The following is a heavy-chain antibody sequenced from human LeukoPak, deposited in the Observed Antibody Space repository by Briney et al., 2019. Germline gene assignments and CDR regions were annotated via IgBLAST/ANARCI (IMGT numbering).Heavy chain of an antibody. CDR1: GYTFTSYD. CDR2: MNPNSGNT. D-gene: IGHD7-27*01. V-gene: IGHV1-8*01. CDR3: VRTPPNWGFDY. Sequence: ASVKVSCKASGYTFTSYDINWVRQATGQGLEWMGWMNPNSGNTGYAQKFQGRVTMTSDSSISTAYMELSSLRSEDTAIYYCVRTPPNWGFDYWGQGTLVTVSS. J-gene: IGHJ4*02.